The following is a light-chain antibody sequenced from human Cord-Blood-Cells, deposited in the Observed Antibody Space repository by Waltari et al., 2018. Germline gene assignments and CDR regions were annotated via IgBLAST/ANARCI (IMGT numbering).Light chain of an antibody. Sequence: SYVLTQPPSVSVAPGKTARITCGGNNIGSKSVHWYQQKPGQAPALVVYDDSDRPPGIPERFSGSNSGNTATLTISRVEAGDEADYYCQVWDSSSDHVVFGGGTKLTVL. CDR1: NIGSKS. CDR3: QVWDSSSDHVV. V-gene: IGLV3-21*03. J-gene: IGLJ2*01. CDR2: DDS.